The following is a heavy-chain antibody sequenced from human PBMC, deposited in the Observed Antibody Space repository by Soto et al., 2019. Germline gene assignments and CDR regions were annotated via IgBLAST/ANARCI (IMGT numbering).Heavy chain of an antibody. CDR1: GGSMSSYY. D-gene: IGHD3-3*01. V-gene: IGHV4-4*07. J-gene: IGHJ5*02. CDR2: VYSSGGT. CDR3: ARGQRFSDWFDP. Sequence: SETLSLTCSVSGGSMSSYYWTWIRQPAGKGLEWIGRVYSSGGTHYNPSLKSRVTISLDTSKNQFSLRLLSVTDADTAVYYCARGQRFSDWFDPWGQGTLVTVSS.